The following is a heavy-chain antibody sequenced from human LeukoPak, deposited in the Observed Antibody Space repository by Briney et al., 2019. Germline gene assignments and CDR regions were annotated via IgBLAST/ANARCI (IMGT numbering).Heavy chain of an antibody. D-gene: IGHD1-1*01. Sequence: SETLSLTCAVYGGSFSGYYWSWIRQPPGKGLEWIGYIYYRGNTNYNPSLKSRVTVSVDTSKNQFSLKLSSVTAADTAVYYCARETLYQYIYDYWSQGTLVTVSS. CDR1: GGSFSGYY. CDR3: ARETLYQYIYDY. V-gene: IGHV4-59*01. J-gene: IGHJ4*02. CDR2: IYYRGNT.